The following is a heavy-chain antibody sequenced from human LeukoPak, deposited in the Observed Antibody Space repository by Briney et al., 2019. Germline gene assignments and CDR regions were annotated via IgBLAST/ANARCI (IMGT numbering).Heavy chain of an antibody. CDR3: ARDRVFSDDILTGSN. CDR1: GGSISSSSYY. CDR2: IYYSGST. J-gene: IGHJ4*02. Sequence: SETLSLTCTVSGGSISSSSYYWGWIRQPPGKGLEWIGSIYYSGSTYYSPSLKSRVTISVDTSKNQFSLKLSSVTAADTAVYYCARDRVFSDDILTGSNWGQGTLVTVSS. D-gene: IGHD3-9*01. V-gene: IGHV4-39*07.